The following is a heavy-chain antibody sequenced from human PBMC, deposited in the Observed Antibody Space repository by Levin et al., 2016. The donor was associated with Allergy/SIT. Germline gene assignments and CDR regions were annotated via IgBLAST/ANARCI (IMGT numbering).Heavy chain of an antibody. D-gene: IGHD3-10*01. CDR3: ARWKAYGSRNWFDP. CDR2: IKQDGSEK. V-gene: IGHV3-7*04. J-gene: IGHJ5*02. Sequence: VRQAPGKGLEWVANIKQDGSEKYYVDSVKGRFTISRDNAKNSLYLQMNSLRAEDTAVYYCARWKAYGSRNWFDPWGQGTLVTVSS.